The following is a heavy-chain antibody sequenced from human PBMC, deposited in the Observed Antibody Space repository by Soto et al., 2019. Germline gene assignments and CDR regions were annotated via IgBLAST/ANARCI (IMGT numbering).Heavy chain of an antibody. D-gene: IGHD2-21*02. V-gene: IGHV3-7*03. CDR3: ARDHLILPAHDFFYGSDV. CDR2: IPQEGVDG. J-gene: IGHJ6*02. CDR1: GLTFSIYS. Sequence: PGGSLRLSCEVSGLTFSIYSMSWVRQSPGKGLEWVAKIPQEGVDGHYADSVKGRFTISRDNGKNSLYLQLNNLRAEDTAVYYCARDHLILPAHDFFYGSDVWGRGATVTVSS.